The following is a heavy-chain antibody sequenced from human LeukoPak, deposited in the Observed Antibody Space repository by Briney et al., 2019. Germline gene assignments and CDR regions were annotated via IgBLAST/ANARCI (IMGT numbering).Heavy chain of an antibody. D-gene: IGHD2-21*01. CDR2: IKQDGSEK. J-gene: IGHJ4*02. V-gene: IGHV3-7*01. CDR3: ARELLVDY. Sequence: QPGGSLRLSCAASGFTFSSYAMSWVRQAPGKGLEWVANIKQDGSEKYYVDSVKGRFTISRDNAKNSLYLQMNSLRAEDTAVYYCARELLVDYWGQGTLVTVSS. CDR1: GFTFSSYA.